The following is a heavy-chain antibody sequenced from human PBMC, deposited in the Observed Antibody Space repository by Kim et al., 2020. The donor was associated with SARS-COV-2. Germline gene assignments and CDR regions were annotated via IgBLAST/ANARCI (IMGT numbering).Heavy chain of an antibody. Sequence: ADSVKCRFTISRDNAKNSLYLQMNSLRAEDTALYYCAKDIGSSSGHAFDIWGQGTMVTVSS. V-gene: IGHV3-9*01. D-gene: IGHD6-19*01. J-gene: IGHJ3*02. CDR3: AKDIGSSSGHAFDI.